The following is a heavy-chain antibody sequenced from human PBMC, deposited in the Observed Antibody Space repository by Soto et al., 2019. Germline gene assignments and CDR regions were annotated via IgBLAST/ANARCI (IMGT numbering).Heavy chain of an antibody. CDR1: XYTFTSYD. V-gene: IGHV1-8*01. Sequence: SVKVSCKASXYTFTSYDINWVRQATGQGLEWMGWMNPNSGNTGYAQKFQGRVTMTRNTSISTAYMELSSLRSEDTAVYYCARAMTHSGSYHYYYGMDVWGQGTTVTVSS. D-gene: IGHD1-26*01. CDR2: MNPNSGNT. J-gene: IGHJ6*02. CDR3: ARAMTHSGSYHYYYGMDV.